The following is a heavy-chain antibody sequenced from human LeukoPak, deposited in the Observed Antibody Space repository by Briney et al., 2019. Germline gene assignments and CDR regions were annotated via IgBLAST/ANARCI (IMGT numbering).Heavy chain of an antibody. CDR3: ARGAWTFDY. CDR1: GFTFSSYW. Sequence: GGSLRLPCVASGFTFSSYWMSWVRQAPGKGLEWVANIKQDGSEKYYVDSVKGRFTISRDNAKNSLYLQMNSLRAEDTAVYYCARGAWTFDYWGQGTLVSVSS. J-gene: IGHJ4*02. CDR2: IKQDGSEK. D-gene: IGHD3/OR15-3a*01. V-gene: IGHV3-7*01.